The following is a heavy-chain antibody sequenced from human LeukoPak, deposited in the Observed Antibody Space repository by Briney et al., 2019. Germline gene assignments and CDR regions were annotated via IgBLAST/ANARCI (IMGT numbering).Heavy chain of an antibody. CDR1: GFTFSNYA. CDR2: ISGSGGST. D-gene: IGHD5-18*01. V-gene: IGHV3-23*01. Sequence: PGGSLRLSCAASGFTFSNYAMSWVRQAPGTGLEWVSVISGSGGSTYYADSVKGQFTIFRDNSKNTVYLQMNSLRADDTAVYYCAKGDTGMVRRYYFDYWGQGTLVTVSS. J-gene: IGHJ4*02. CDR3: AKGDTGMVRRYYFDY.